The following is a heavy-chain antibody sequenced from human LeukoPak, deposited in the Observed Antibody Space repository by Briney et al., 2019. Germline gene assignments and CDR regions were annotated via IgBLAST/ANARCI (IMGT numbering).Heavy chain of an antibody. CDR2: ISSSSSYI. D-gene: IGHD2-2*01. CDR1: GFTFSTYS. V-gene: IGHV3-21*01. CDR3: ARDRRSTRPQTYGMDV. J-gene: IGHJ6*02. Sequence: KPGGSLRLSCAASGFTFSTYSMNWVRQAPGKGLEWVSSISSSSSYIYYADSVKGRFTISRDNAKKSLYLQMNSLRAEDTAVYYCARDRRSTRPQTYGMDVWGQGTTVTVSS.